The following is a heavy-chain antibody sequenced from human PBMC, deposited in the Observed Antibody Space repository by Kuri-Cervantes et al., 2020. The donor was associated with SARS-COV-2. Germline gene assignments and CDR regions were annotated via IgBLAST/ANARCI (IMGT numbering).Heavy chain of an antibody. J-gene: IGHJ4*02. V-gene: IGHV4-59*11. CDR2: VYSSGST. CDR3: TRAGYDNSGYYYSFDF. D-gene: IGHD3-22*01. Sequence: SETLSLTCTVSGGSISSHCWSWIRQPPGKGLEWIGYVYSSGSTNYSPSLKSRVTMSVDTSKNQFSLKLTSVTAADTAAYYCTRAGYDNSGYYYSFDFWGRGTLVTVSS. CDR1: GGSISSHC.